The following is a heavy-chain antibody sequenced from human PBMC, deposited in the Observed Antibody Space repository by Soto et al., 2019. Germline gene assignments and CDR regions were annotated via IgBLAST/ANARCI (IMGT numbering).Heavy chain of an antibody. J-gene: IGHJ6*02. CDR1: GGTFSSYA. Sequence: GASVKVSCKASGGTFSSYAISWVRQAPGQGLEWMGGIIPIFGTANYAQKFQGRVTITADESTSTAYMELSSLRSEDTAVYYCASGRTVRGVRYYYGMDVWGQGTTVTVSS. V-gene: IGHV1-69*13. CDR2: IIPIFGTA. D-gene: IGHD3-10*01. CDR3: ASGRTVRGVRYYYGMDV.